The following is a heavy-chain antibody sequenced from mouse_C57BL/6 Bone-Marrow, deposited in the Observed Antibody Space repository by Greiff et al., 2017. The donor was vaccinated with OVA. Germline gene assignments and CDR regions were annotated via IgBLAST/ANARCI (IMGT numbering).Heavy chain of an antibody. CDR2: INPSSGYT. V-gene: IGHV1-4*01. J-gene: IGHJ4*01. CDR3: ARDYYSIYYAMDY. D-gene: IGHD2-5*01. Sequence: QVQLQQSGAELARPGAPVKMSCKASGYTFTSYTMHWVKQRPGQGLEWIGYINPSSGYTKYNQKFKDKATLTADKSSSTAYMQLSSLTSEDSAVYYCARDYYSIYYAMDYWGQGTSVTVSS. CDR1: GYTFTSYT.